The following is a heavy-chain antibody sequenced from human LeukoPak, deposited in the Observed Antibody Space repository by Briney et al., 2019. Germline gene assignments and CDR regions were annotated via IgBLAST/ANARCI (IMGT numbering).Heavy chain of an antibody. CDR1: GGSISSYY. Sequence: PSQTLSLTCTVSGGSISSYYWSSIRQPPGKGLEWIWYIYYSGSTNYNPSLKSRVTISVDTSKNQFSLKLSSVTAADTAVYYCARVDRGSSWWFPDYWGQGTLVTVSS. D-gene: IGHD6-13*01. CDR3: ARVDRGSSWWFPDY. CDR2: IYYSGST. V-gene: IGHV4-59*01. J-gene: IGHJ4*02.